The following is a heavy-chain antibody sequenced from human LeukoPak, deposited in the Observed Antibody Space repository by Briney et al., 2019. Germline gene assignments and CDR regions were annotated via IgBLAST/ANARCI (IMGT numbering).Heavy chain of an antibody. J-gene: IGHJ4*02. Sequence: GGSLRLSCAASGFTFSSYSMNWVRQAPGKGLEWVSSISSSSSYIYYADSVKGRFTISRDNAKNSLYLKMNSLRAEDTAVYYCARDSRDYDFWSGYSSTDYWGQGTLVTVSS. CDR1: GFTFSSYS. CDR3: ARDSRDYDFWSGYSSTDY. V-gene: IGHV3-21*01. CDR2: ISSSSSYI. D-gene: IGHD3-3*01.